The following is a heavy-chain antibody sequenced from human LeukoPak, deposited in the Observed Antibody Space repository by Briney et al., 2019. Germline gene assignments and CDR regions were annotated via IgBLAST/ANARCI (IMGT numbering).Heavy chain of an antibody. V-gene: IGHV3-48*03. CDR2: MTASSVTF. D-gene: IGHD5-12*01. J-gene: IGHJ4*02. CDR1: GFTFSSYA. Sequence: GGSLRLSCEVSGFTFSSYAMTWVRQVPGRGLEWIAYMTASSVTFYYADSVRGRFTISRDNARNSLFLQMNSLTVEDTAVYYCARSLSGYDPLSAFWGQGTLVTVSS. CDR3: ARSLSGYDPLSAF.